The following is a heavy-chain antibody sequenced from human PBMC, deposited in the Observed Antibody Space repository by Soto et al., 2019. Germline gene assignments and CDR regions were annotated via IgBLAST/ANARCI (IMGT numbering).Heavy chain of an antibody. CDR1: VFALSSYA. Sequence: PWRSLRLSCSASVFALSSYAMHWVRQAPGKGLEYVSSISSNGISTYYADSVKGRFTISRDNSKNTLYIQMNSLRPDDTALYYCVKDEGFCSGGNCYSVARGGFDLWGQGTMVTVSS. CDR2: ISSNGIST. CDR3: VKDEGFCSGGNCYSVARGGFDL. V-gene: IGHV3-64D*06. D-gene: IGHD2-15*01. J-gene: IGHJ3*01.